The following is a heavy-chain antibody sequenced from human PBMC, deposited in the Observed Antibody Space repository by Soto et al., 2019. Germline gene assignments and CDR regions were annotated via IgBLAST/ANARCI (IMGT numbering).Heavy chain of an antibody. CDR1: GFTFSSYA. Sequence: GGSLRLSCAASGFTFSSYAMSWVRQAPGKGLEWVSAISGSGGSTYYADSVKGRFTISRDNSKNTLYLQMNSLRAEDTAVYYCAKCYGELGTKYWYFDLWGRGTLVTVSS. J-gene: IGHJ2*01. CDR3: AKCYGELGTKYWYFDL. V-gene: IGHV3-23*01. D-gene: IGHD7-27*01. CDR2: ISGSGGST.